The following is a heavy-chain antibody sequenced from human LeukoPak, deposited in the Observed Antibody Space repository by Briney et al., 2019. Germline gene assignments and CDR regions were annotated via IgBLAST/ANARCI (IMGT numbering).Heavy chain of an antibody. D-gene: IGHD2-2*01. V-gene: IGHV3-30*18. CDR3: AKDWKYQLQNLYYYYGMDV. CDR2: ISYDGSNK. J-gene: IGHJ6*02. Sequence: GVSVRLSCAASRFPFNSYGKLWARQAPGKGLVGVTVISYDGSNKYYADSVKHRFTISRDNSKNTLYLQMNSLRAEDTAVYYCAKDWKYQLQNLYYYYGMDVWGQGTTVTVSS. CDR1: RFPFNSYG.